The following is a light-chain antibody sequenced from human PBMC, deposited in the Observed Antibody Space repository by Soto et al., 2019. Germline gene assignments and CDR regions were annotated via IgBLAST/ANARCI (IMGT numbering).Light chain of an antibody. CDR3: CSYAGSYTFYV. Sequence: QSVLTQPRSLSGSPGQSVTISCTGTSSDFGGYNYVSWYQQHPGKAPKLMIYDVSKRPSGVPDRFSGSKSGNTASLTISGLQAEDEADYYCCSYAGSYTFYVFGTGTKVTV. CDR2: DVS. V-gene: IGLV2-11*01. J-gene: IGLJ1*01. CDR1: SSDFGGYNY.